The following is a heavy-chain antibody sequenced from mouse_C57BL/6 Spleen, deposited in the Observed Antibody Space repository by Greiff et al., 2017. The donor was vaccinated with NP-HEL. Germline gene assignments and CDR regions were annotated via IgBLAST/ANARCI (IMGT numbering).Heavy chain of an antibody. CDR3: ASYDYEDAMDY. Sequence: QVHVKQSGAELARPGASVKLSCKASGYTFTSYGISWVKQRTGQGLEWIGEIYPRSGNTYYNEKFKGKATLTADKSSSTAYMELRSLTSEDSAVYFCASYDYEDAMDYWGQGTSVTVSS. J-gene: IGHJ4*01. CDR2: IYPRSGNT. CDR1: GYTFTSYG. D-gene: IGHD2-4*01. V-gene: IGHV1-81*01.